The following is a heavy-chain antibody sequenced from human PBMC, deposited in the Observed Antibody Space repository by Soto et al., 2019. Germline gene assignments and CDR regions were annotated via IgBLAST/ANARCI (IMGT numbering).Heavy chain of an antibody. CDR1: GASISSTNW. Sequence: QVQLQESGPRLVKPSSTLSLTCAVSGASISSTNWWTWVRQPPGKGLEWTGEIYHTGSTKYNPSLKSRVTISLYNSNNRFSLNLSSVDAADTAVYYCATLPTRIVVVVLPIPTWRQGTLVTVSS. CDR2: IYHTGST. J-gene: IGHJ4*02. CDR3: ATLPTRIVVVVLPIPT. D-gene: IGHD2-15*01. V-gene: IGHV4-4*02.